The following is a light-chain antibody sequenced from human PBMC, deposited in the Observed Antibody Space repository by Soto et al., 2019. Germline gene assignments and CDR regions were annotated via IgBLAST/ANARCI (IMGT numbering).Light chain of an antibody. CDR1: QSVSSSY. V-gene: IGKV3-20*01. CDR2: DAS. J-gene: IGKJ2*01. Sequence: EIVLTQSPGTLSLSPGERATLSCRASQSVSSSYLAWYQQTPVQAPRLLIHDASSRATGIPDRFSGSGSGKDFTLTISRLEPEDVAVYCCQQFGSSLYTFGQGTKLEIK. CDR3: QQFGSSLYT.